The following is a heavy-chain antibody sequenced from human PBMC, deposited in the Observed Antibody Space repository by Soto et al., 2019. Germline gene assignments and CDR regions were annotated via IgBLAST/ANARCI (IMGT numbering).Heavy chain of an antibody. D-gene: IGHD3-10*01. Sequence: PSETLSLTCTVSGGSISSGGYYWSWIRQHPGKGLEWIGYIYYSGSTYYNPSLKSRVTISVDTSKNQFSLKLSPVTAADTAVYYCARAIYGSGSYYNGGGRNYYMDVWGKGTTVTVSS. CDR3: ARAIYGSGSYYNGGGRNYYMDV. CDR1: GGSISSGGYY. J-gene: IGHJ6*03. V-gene: IGHV4-31*03. CDR2: IYYSGST.